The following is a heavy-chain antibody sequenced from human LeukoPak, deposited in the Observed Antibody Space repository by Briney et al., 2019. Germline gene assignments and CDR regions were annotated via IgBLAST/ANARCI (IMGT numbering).Heavy chain of an antibody. V-gene: IGHV1-46*01. J-gene: IGHJ6*02. Sequence: ASVKVSCKASGYTFTSYYMHWVRQAPGQGLEWMGIINPSGGSTSYAQKFQGRVTMTRDTSTSTVYMELSSLRSEDTAVYYCARVCSSTSCISYYYGMDVWGQGTTVTVSS. CDR3: ARVCSSTSCISYYYGMDV. D-gene: IGHD2-2*01. CDR1: GYTFTSYY. CDR2: INPSGGST.